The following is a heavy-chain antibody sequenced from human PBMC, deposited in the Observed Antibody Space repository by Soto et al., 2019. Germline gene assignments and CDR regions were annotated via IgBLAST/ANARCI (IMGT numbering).Heavy chain of an antibody. J-gene: IGHJ6*02. CDR3: AREYIYYDILTGYSPPYYYYGMDV. V-gene: IGHV1-2*02. Sequence: AASVKVSCKASGYTFTGYYMHWVRQAPGQGLEWMGWINPNSGGTNYAQKFQGRVTMTRDTSISTAYMELSRLRSDDTAVYYCAREYIYYDILTGYSPPYYYYGMDVWGQGTTVTVSS. CDR1: GYTFTGYY. CDR2: INPNSGGT. D-gene: IGHD3-9*01.